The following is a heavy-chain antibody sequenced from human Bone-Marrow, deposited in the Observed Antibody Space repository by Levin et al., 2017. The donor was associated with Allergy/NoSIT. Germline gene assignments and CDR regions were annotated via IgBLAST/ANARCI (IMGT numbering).Heavy chain of an antibody. D-gene: IGHD4-11*01. CDR1: GYTFTSYD. CDR3: ARVMTTVIQEYFDY. J-gene: IGHJ4*02. V-gene: IGHV1-8*01. CDR2: MNPNSGNT. Sequence: GESLKISCKASGYTFTSYDINWVRQATGQGLEWMGWMNPNSGNTGYAQKFQGRVTMTRNTSISTAYMELSSLRSEDTAVYYCARVMTTVIQEYFDYWGQGTLVTVSS.